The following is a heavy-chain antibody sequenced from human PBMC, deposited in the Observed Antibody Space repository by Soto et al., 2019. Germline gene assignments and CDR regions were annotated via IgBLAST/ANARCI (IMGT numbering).Heavy chain of an antibody. CDR1: GGSITSYN. J-gene: IGHJ5*02. CDR3: ARRAVVAVTGSLDNWLDP. V-gene: IGHV4-59*01. D-gene: IGHD2-21*01. CDR2: VYNSGST. Sequence: PSETLSLTCTVSGGSITSYNWNWLRQPPGKALEWIGYVYNSGSTNYNPSLKSRVTISVDTSKNQFSLKVNSVTAADTAVYYCARRAVVAVTGSLDNWLDPGGQGILVTVSS.